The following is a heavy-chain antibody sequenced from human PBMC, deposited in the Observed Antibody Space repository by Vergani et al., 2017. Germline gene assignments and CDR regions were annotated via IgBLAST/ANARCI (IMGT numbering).Heavy chain of an antibody. CDR1: GGSFSTGGQS. CDR2: IYTSGAT. D-gene: IGHD2-21*01. Sequence: QVKLQESGPGLVKPSQTLSLTCTVSGGSFSTGGQSWTWLRQSAGKGLEWIGRIYTSGATNSNPSLRSRVIMSVDASKKQFSLKLTSVTAADTAVYYCARDGGEYDKDALDVWGQGTKVTVTS. V-gene: IGHV4-61*02. CDR3: ARDGGEYDKDALDV. J-gene: IGHJ3*01.